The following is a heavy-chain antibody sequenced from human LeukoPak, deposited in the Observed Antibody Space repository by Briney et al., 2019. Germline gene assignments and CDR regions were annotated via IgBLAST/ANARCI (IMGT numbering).Heavy chain of an antibody. D-gene: IGHD3-22*01. CDR2: ISAYNGNT. CDR3: AREGDTYYCDSSDGAFDI. Sequence: GASVKVSCKASGYTFTSYGISWVRQAPGQGLEWMGWISAYNGNTNYAQKLQGRVTMTTDTSTSTAYMELRSLRSDDTAVYYCAREGDTYYCDSSDGAFDIWGQGTMVTVSS. CDR1: GYTFTSYG. J-gene: IGHJ3*02. V-gene: IGHV1-18*01.